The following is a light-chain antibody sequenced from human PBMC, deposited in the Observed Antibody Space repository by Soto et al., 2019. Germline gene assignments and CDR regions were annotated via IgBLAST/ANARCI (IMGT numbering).Light chain of an antibody. V-gene: IGLV1-40*01. CDR1: SSNIGAGYD. CDR3: QSYDGTLSGSYV. CDR2: GTT. J-gene: IGLJ1*01. Sequence: QSVLTQPPSVSGAPGQRVTISCTGSSSNIGAGYDVHWYQQLPGTAPKLVIYGTTNRPSGVPDRFSGSKSGTSASLAITGLQAEDDDDYYCQSYDGTLSGSYVFGIGTKLTVL.